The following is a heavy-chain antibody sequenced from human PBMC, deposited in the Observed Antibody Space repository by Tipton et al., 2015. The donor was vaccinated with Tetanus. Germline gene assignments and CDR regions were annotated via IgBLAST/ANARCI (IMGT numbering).Heavy chain of an antibody. J-gene: IGHJ1*01. Sequence: SLRLSCAASGFIFSSYGIHWVRQAPGKGLEWVAASWYAGTAKYYADSVKGRFTISRDNSKNSLYLQMNSLRAGDTAVYYCAGEAGCSGGSCFSGDVGHWCQGTQVAVSS. CDR2: SWYAGTAK. D-gene: IGHD2-15*01. CDR3: AGEAGCSGGSCFSGDVGH. CDR1: GFIFSSYG. V-gene: IGHV3-33*01.